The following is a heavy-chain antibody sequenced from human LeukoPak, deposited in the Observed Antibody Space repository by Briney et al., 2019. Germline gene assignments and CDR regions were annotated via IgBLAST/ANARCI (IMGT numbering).Heavy chain of an antibody. Sequence: GGSLRLSCAASGFTFSSYEMNWVRQAPGKGLEGVSYISSSGSTTYYADSVKGRFTISRDNATKSLYLQMKSLRAEDTAVYYGGRARHSSWSYCDYWGQGTLVTVSS. V-gene: IGHV3-48*03. D-gene: IGHD6-13*01. CDR3: GRARHSSWSYCDY. J-gene: IGHJ4*02. CDR1: GFTFSSYE. CDR2: ISSSGSTT.